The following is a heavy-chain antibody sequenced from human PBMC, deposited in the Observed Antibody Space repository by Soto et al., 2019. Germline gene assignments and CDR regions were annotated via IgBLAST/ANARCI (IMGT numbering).Heavy chain of an antibody. CDR3: ASRPLPPSGECSSTSCEDAFEI. CDR2: IYHSGST. V-gene: IGHV4-4*02. CDR1: SGSISSSNW. J-gene: IGHJ3*02. D-gene: IGHD2-2*01. Sequence: PSETLSLTCAVSSGSISSSNWWSWARQPPGKGLEWIGDIYHSGSTNYNPSLKSRVTISVDKSKNQFSLKLSSVTAADTAVYYCASRPLPPSGECSSTSCEDAFEIGGQGTMVTVSS.